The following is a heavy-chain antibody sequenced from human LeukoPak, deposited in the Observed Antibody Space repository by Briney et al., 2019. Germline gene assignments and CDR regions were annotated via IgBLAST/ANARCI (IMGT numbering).Heavy chain of an antibody. V-gene: IGHV4-59*01. J-gene: IGHJ1*01. CDR2: IYYSGST. CDR3: ARGISDFQH. CDR1: GGSISNNY. Sequence: LSETLSLTCTVSGGSISNNYWSWIRQPPGKGLEWIGYIYYSGSTNYNPSLKSRVTISVDTSRNQFSLKLSSVTTADTAVYYCARGISDFQHWGQGTLVTVSS. D-gene: IGHD6-19*01.